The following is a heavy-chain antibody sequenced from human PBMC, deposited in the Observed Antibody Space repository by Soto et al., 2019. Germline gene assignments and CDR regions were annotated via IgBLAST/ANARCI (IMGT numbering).Heavy chain of an antibody. CDR3: ARGRPWELYDY. V-gene: IGHV4-59*01. D-gene: IGHD1-26*01. J-gene: IGHJ4*02. CDR2: VFYSGST. CDR1: GGSISSYY. Sequence: SETLSLTCTVSGGSISSYYWSWIRQPPGKGLEWIGYVFYSGSTNYNPSLKSRVTISVDTSKNQFSLKLSSMTAADTAVYYCARGRPWELYDYWGQGTLVTVPS.